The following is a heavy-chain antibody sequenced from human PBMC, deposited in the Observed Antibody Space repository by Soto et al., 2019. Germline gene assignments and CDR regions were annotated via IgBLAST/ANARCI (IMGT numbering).Heavy chain of an antibody. V-gene: IGHV4-39*01. CDR3: ARVGPRGRITIFGVAQSPLDV. CDR1: GGYSSSSSYY. Sequence: PSETLSLTYTVSGGYSSSSSYYWGWIRQPPGKGLEWIGSIYYSGSTYYNPSLKSRVTISVDTSKNQFSLKLSSVTAADTAVYYCARVGPRGRITIFGVAQSPLDVWGKGTTVTVSS. D-gene: IGHD3-3*01. CDR2: IYYSGST. J-gene: IGHJ6*04.